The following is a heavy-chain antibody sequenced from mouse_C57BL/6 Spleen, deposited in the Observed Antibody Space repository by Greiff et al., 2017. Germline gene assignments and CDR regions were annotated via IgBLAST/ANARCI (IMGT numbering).Heavy chain of an antibody. J-gene: IGHJ4*01. CDR1: GYSITSGYY. V-gene: IGHV3-6*01. Sequence: EVQLQESGPGFVKPSQSLSLTCSVTGYSITSGYYWNWIRQFPGNKLEWMGYISYDGSNNYNPSLKNRISITRDTSKNQFFLKLNSVTTEDTATYYCARDQGAMDYWGQGTSVTVSS. CDR3: ARDQGAMDY. CDR2: ISYDGSN.